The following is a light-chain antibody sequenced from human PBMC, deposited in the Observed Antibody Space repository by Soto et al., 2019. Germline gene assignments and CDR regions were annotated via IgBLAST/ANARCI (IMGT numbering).Light chain of an antibody. CDR3: QQRSDWPPLT. Sequence: EIVMTQSPATLSLSPGERVTLSCRPSQSVSSYLAWYQQKAGQAPRLLIYDASNRATGIPARFSGSGSGTDFTLTISSLEPEDFAVYYCQQRSDWPPLTFGGGTKVDIK. CDR2: DAS. J-gene: IGKJ4*01. CDR1: QSVSSY. V-gene: IGKV3-11*01.